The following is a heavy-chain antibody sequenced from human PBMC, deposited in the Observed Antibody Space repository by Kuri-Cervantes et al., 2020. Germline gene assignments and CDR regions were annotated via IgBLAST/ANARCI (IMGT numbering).Heavy chain of an antibody. V-gene: IGHV4-34*01. J-gene: IGHJ4*02. D-gene: IGHD6-6*01. CDR3: ARGKSMWGSSRGYFDY. Sequence: ESLKISCAASGFTFSSYSMNWVRQAPGKGLEWIGEINHSGSTNYNPSLKSRVTISVDTSKNQFSLKLSSVTAADTAVYYCARGKSMWGSSRGYFDYWGQGTLVTVSS. CDR1: GFTFSSYS. CDR2: INHSGST.